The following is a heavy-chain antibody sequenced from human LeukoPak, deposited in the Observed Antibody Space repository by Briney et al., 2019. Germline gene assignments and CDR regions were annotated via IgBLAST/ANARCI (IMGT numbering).Heavy chain of an antibody. V-gene: IGHV4-34*01. Sequence: SETLSLACAVSGGSFSNYYWNWLRQPPGKGLEWIGEISHTGSTNYNPSLKSRVTISVDTSKNQFSLKLSSVTAADTAVYYCARRRRLGELIDYWGQGTLVTVSS. D-gene: IGHD3-10*01. CDR3: ARRRRLGELIDY. J-gene: IGHJ4*02. CDR2: ISHTGST. CDR1: GGSFSNYY.